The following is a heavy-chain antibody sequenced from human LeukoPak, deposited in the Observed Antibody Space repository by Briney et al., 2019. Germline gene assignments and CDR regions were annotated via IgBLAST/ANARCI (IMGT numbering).Heavy chain of an antibody. CDR1: AYTFSTYL. V-gene: IGHV1-46*01. D-gene: IGHD3-10*01. CDR2: IDPSGGGT. Sequence: GASVKVSCKASAYTFSTYLLHWVRQAPGQGLEWMGIIDPSGGGTDYAQKFQGRVTMTRDTSTSTVYMELSSLRSEDTAVYYCARDLGLRGVTNWFDPWGQGTLVTVSS. J-gene: IGHJ5*02. CDR3: ARDLGLRGVTNWFDP.